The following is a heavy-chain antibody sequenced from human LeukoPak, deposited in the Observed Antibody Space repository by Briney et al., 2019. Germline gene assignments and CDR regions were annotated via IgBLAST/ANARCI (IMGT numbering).Heavy chain of an antibody. Sequence: SETLSLTCTVFGGSISSSSYYWGWIRQPPGKGLEWIGSIYYSGSTYYNPSLKSRVTISVDTSKNQFSLKLSSVTAADTAVYYCARGITMVRGAPDWFDPWGQGTLVTVSS. J-gene: IGHJ5*02. CDR2: IYYSGST. CDR1: GGSISSSSYY. CDR3: ARGITMVRGAPDWFDP. V-gene: IGHV4-39*07. D-gene: IGHD3-10*01.